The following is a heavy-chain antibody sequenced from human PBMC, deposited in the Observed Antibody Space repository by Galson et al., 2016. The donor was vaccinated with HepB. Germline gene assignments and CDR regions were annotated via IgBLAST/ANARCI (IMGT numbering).Heavy chain of an antibody. V-gene: IGHV3-49*03. J-gene: IGHJ6*02. CDR3: WRDDFWSGYSIYYCYYGMDV. CDR2: IRSKAYGGTA. CDR1: GFTFGDYA. D-gene: IGHD3-3*01. Sequence: SLRLSCAASGFTFGDYAMSWFRQAPGKGLEWVGFIRSKAYGGTAEYAASVKGRFTISRDDSKSIAYLQMNSPKTEDTAVYYCWRDDFWSGYSIYYCYYGMDVWGQGTTVTVSS.